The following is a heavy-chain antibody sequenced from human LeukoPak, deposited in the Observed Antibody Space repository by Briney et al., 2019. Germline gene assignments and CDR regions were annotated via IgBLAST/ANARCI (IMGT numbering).Heavy chain of an antibody. V-gene: IGHV3-73*01. Sequence: PGGSLRLSYAASGFTFSDSAVHWVRQASGKGLEWVGHIRSKANSYATEYAASVKGRFTISRDDSKNTAYLQMNSLKTEDTAVYYCITGIAAADPWGQGTLVTVSS. J-gene: IGHJ5*02. CDR1: GFTFSDSA. CDR3: ITGIAAADP. D-gene: IGHD6-13*01. CDR2: IRSKANSYAT.